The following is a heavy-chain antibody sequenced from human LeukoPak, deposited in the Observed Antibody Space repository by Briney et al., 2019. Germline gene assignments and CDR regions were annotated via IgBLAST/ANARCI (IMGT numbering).Heavy chain of an antibody. D-gene: IGHD6-19*01. CDR1: GGSISSGGYY. CDR3: ARARGRQWLDVGVTYYYYYYMDV. CDR2: IYHSGST. V-gene: IGHV4-30-2*01. J-gene: IGHJ6*03. Sequence: SETLSLTCTVSGGSISSGGYYWSWIRQPPGKGLEWIGYIYHSGSTYYNPSLKSRVTISVDRSKNQFSLKLSSVTAADTAVYYCARARGRQWLDVGVTYYYYYYMDVWGKGTTVTVSS.